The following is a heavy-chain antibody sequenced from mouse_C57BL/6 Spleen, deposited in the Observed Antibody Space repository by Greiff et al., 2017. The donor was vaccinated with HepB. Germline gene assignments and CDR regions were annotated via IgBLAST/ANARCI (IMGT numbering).Heavy chain of an antibody. V-gene: IGHV1-4*01. J-gene: IGHJ4*01. CDR2: INPSSGYT. Sequence: VQLQQSGAELARPGASVKMSCKASGYTFTSYTMHWVKQRPGQGLEWIGYINPSSGYTKYNQKFKDKATLTADKSSSTAYMQLSSLTSEDSAVYYCAREYYGSSLYAMDYWGQGTSVTVSS. CDR3: AREYYGSSLYAMDY. D-gene: IGHD1-1*01. CDR1: GYTFTSYT.